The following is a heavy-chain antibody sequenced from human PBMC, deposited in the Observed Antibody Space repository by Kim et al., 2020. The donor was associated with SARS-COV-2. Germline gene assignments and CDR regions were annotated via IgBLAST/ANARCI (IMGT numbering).Heavy chain of an antibody. CDR1: GGTFSSYA. CDR2: IIPIFGTA. D-gene: IGHD2-15*01. Sequence: SVKVSCKASGGTFSSYAISWVRQAPGQGLEWMGGIIPIFGTANYAQKFQGRVTITADESTSTAYMELSSLRSEDTAVYYCARGSYCSGGSCYQYYNWFDPWGQGTLVTVSS. V-gene: IGHV1-69*13. J-gene: IGHJ5*02. CDR3: ARGSYCSGGSCYQYYNWFDP.